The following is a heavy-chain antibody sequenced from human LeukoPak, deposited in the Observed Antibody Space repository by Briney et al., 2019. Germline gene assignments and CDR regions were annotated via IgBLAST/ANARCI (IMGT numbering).Heavy chain of an antibody. Sequence: GGSLRLSCGVSGFTFSSYGMSWVRQAPGKGLEWVSAISGSGGSTYYADSVKGRFTISRDNSKNTLFLQMNSLRAEDTAVYYCAKTGSSRFDYWGQGTLVTVSS. CDR1: GFTFSSYG. CDR2: ISGSGGST. V-gene: IGHV3-23*01. J-gene: IGHJ4*02. CDR3: AKTGSSRFDY. D-gene: IGHD1-26*01.